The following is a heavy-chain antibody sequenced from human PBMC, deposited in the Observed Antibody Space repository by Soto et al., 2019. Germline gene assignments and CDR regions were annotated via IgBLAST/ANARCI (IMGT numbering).Heavy chain of an antibody. D-gene: IGHD3-10*01. J-gene: IGHJ6*03. CDR3: ARETGGGDYYYYYYMDV. CDR1: GFTFNTYS. V-gene: IGHV3-48*01. Sequence: GGSLRLSCAASGFTFNTYSMNWVRQAPGKGLEWVSYISSSSSTIYYADSVKGRFTISRDNAKNSLYLQMNSLRAEDTAVYYCARETGGGDYYYYYYMDVWGKGTTVTVSS. CDR2: ISSSSSTI.